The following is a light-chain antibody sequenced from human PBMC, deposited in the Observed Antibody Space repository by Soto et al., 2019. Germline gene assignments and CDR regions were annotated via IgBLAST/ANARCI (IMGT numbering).Light chain of an antibody. CDR3: QQTFSVPIT. CDR2: AAS. J-gene: IGKJ5*01. Sequence: DIQMTQTPSSLYASVGDRVTIACRASQTIGTYLNWYQQKPGQAPNLLISAASNLRAWVPSRLTGSGSGTDFTLTIDSLQPEDVATYYCQQTFSVPITFGQGKRLDIK. V-gene: IGKV1-39*01. CDR1: QTIGTY.